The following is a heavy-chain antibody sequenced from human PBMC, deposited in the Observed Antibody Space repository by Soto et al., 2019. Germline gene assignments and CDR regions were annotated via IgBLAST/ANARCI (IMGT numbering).Heavy chain of an antibody. CDR3: ARGAHCSSTSCYSWFDP. D-gene: IGHD2-2*02. Sequence: ASVKVSCKASGYTFTSYGISWVRQAPGQGLEWMGWISAYNGNTNYAQKLQGRVTMTTDTSTSTAYMELRSLRSDDTAVYYCARGAHCSSTSCYSWFDPWGQGTLVTVS. V-gene: IGHV1-18*01. J-gene: IGHJ5*02. CDR1: GYTFTSYG. CDR2: ISAYNGNT.